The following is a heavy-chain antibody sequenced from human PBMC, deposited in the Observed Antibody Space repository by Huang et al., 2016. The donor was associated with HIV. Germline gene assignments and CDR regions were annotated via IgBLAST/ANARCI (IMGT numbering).Heavy chain of an antibody. D-gene: IGHD6-13*01. CDR1: GFSFSSCN. Sequence: EEQLVESGGGLVQPGGSLRLSCVASGFSFSSCNMNGVRQALGKGLEGFSYIREPGGVITYAGAVKGRFTVSSDNSKNSLYLQMDSLRAEDTAVYYCARGYSSSWLYNWGQGTLVTVSS. J-gene: IGHJ4*02. CDR3: ARGYSSSWLYN. V-gene: IGHV3-48*01. CDR2: IREPGGVI.